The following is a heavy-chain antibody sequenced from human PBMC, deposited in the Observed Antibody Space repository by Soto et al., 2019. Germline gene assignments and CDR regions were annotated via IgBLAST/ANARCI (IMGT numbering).Heavy chain of an antibody. CDR1: GGSINDFY. CDR2: IYYSGST. J-gene: IGHJ4*02. Sequence: SETLSLTCTVSGGSINDFYWSWIRQPPGKGLEWIGYIYYSGSTDYNPSLKGRVTISVDTSKNQFSLKLRSVTAADTAVYYCARVGGVAARTFDYWGQGTLVTV. CDR3: ARVGGVAARTFDY. D-gene: IGHD6-6*01. V-gene: IGHV4-59*01.